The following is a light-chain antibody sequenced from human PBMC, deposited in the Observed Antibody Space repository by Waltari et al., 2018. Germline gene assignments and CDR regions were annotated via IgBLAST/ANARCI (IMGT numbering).Light chain of an antibody. CDR3: SAWDSSLSAWV. CDR2: RNY. CDR1: TNNVGNQG. V-gene: IGLV10-54*01. J-gene: IGLJ2*01. Sequence: QAGLTQPPSVSKGLRQTATLTCTGNTNNVGNQGAAWLQQHQGHPPKLLSYRNYNRPSGIPERCAASRSGNSASLTITGLQPEDEADYYCSAWDSSLSAWVFGGGTRLTVL.